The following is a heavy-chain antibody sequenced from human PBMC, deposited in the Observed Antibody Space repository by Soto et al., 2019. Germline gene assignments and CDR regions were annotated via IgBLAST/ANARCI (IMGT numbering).Heavy chain of an antibody. CDR1: GYTLTELS. V-gene: IGHV1-24*01. Sequence: GASVKVSCKVSGYTLTELSMHWVRQAPGKGLEWMGGFDPEDGETIYAQKFQGRVTMTTDTSTNTAYMELRSLRSDDTAVYYCARDDCSGGSCDSNSGLYAFDIWGQGTMVTVSS. CDR3: ARDDCSGGSCDSNSGLYAFDI. CDR2: FDPEDGET. J-gene: IGHJ3*02. D-gene: IGHD2-15*01.